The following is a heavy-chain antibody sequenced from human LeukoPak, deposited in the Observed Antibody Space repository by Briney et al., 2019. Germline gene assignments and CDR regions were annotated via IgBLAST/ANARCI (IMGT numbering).Heavy chain of an antibody. V-gene: IGHV3-53*01. D-gene: IGHD6-13*01. Sequence: GGSLRLACAASGFTVSSNYMSWVRQAPGKGLEWVSVIYSGGSTYYADSVKGRFTISRDNSKNTLYLQMNSLRAEDTAVYYCARGKTSSSWTPFDYWGQGTLVTVSS. J-gene: IGHJ4*02. CDR2: IYSGGST. CDR3: ARGKTSSSWTPFDY. CDR1: GFTVSSNY.